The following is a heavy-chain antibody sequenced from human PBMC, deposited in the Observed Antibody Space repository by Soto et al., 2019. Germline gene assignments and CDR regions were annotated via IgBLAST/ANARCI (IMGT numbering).Heavy chain of an antibody. CDR3: ARSPRISSCFDD. CDR2: IYPGEYET. V-gene: IGHV5-51*03. CDR1: GNTFSNFW. D-gene: IGHD6-13*01. J-gene: IGHJ4*02. Sequence: GESLNISSQSAGNTFSNFWTALVRQLPGKGLEWMGIIYPGEYETRYSPSFHGKVTISADRTIGTAYLQWSSLEASDSAFYFCARSPRISSCFDDWGEGALVSVSS.